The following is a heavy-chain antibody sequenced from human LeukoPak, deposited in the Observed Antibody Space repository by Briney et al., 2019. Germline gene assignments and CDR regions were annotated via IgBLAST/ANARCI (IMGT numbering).Heavy chain of an antibody. CDR2: ISANGQAT. J-gene: IGHJ4*02. D-gene: IGHD3-10*01. Sequence: AGSLRLSCAGSGFAFGTYAMSWVRQAPGMGLEWVSSISANGQATYYADSVEGRFTISRDNSKSTLYLQLNSLRAEDTATYYCARDPYNTILYRLAHGGQGTLVTVSS. V-gene: IGHV3-23*01. CDR3: ARDPYNTILYRLAH. CDR1: GFAFGTYA.